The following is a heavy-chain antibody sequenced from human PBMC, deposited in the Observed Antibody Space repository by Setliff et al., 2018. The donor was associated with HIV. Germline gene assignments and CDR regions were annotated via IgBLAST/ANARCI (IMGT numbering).Heavy chain of an antibody. D-gene: IGHD3-22*01. CDR3: ARGLSFYDPGGFDY. CDR1: GGSFSGFY. Sequence: PSETLSLTCAVYGGSFSGFYWSWIRQPPGKGLEWIGEINHSGSTNYNPSHKSRVTISVDTSKNQFSLKLSSVTAADTAVYYCARGLSFYDPGGFDYWGQGTPVTVSS. J-gene: IGHJ4*02. CDR2: INHSGST. V-gene: IGHV4-34*01.